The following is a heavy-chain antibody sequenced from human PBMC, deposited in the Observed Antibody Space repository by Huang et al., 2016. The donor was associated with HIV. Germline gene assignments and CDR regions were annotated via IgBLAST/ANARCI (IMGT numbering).Heavy chain of an antibody. CDR1: GGSFSGYS. V-gene: IGHV4-34*01. CDR2: INHSEST. J-gene: IGHJ6*03. Sequence: QVQLQQWGAGLLRPSETLSITCAVYGGSFSGYSGTWIRKPPGKGLEWIGEINHSESTNYNPALKSRVTISVDTSRNQFSLTLTSVTAADTAVYYCARGQGGYYYYYMDVWGKGTTVTVSS. CDR3: ARGQGGYYYYYMDV.